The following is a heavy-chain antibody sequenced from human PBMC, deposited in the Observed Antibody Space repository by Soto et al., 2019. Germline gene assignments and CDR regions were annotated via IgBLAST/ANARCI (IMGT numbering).Heavy chain of an antibody. V-gene: IGHV1-18*01. J-gene: IGHJ4*02. CDR2: ISFYNGHT. CDR1: GDTVTKYG. D-gene: IGHD6-19*01. Sequence: QVQLVQSGGEVKKPGASVKVSCKASGDTVTKYGISWVRQAPGQGLEWLGWISFYNGHTNYALKFQDRITVTTDTSTSTASMELRSLTSDDTAVYYWAIATSIAVAGKETWGQGTLVTVSS. CDR3: AIATSIAVAGKET.